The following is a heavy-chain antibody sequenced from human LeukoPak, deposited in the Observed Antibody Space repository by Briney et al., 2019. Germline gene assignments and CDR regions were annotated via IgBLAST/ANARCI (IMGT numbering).Heavy chain of an antibody. D-gene: IGHD2-2*01. CDR2: IYHSGST. CDR3: ASFACSSTSCPGNY. V-gene: IGHV4-59*12. J-gene: IGHJ4*02. Sequence: PSETLSLTCTVSGGSISSYYWSWIRQPPGKGLEWIGYIYHSGSTYYNPSLKSRVTISVDRSKNQFSLKLSSVTAADTAVYYCASFACSSTSCPGNYWGQGTLVTVSS. CDR1: GGSISSYY.